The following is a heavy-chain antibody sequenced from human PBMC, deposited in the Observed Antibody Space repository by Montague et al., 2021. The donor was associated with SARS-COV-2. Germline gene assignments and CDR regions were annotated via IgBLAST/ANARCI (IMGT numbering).Heavy chain of an antibody. V-gene: IGHV4-39*01. CDR2: LFYSGSS. CDR3: VAEWLAIYYFDF. CDR1: GGSISSSNYC. Sequence: SDTLSLTCTVAGGSISSSNYCWGWIRQPPGKGLEWIGSLFYSGSSFYNPSLKSRVTISVDTSKNQFSLRLSSVTAADTAVYYCVAEWLAIYYFDFWGQGTLVTVSS. D-gene: IGHD6-19*01. J-gene: IGHJ4*02.